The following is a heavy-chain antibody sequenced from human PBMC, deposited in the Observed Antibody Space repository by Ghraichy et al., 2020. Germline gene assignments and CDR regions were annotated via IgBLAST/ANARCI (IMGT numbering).Heavy chain of an antibody. Sequence: GESLNISCAASGFTLSNYWMHWVRQPPGKGLVWVSRIKSDGSSTIYADSVKGRFTISRDNAKNTLYLQMNSLRAEDTADYYCAREYCSGGSCFFGNGGSHFDYRGQGTPVTVYS. CDR1: GFTLSNYW. D-gene: IGHD2-15*01. CDR2: IKSDGSST. J-gene: IGHJ4*02. V-gene: IGHV3-74*01. CDR3: AREYCSGGSCFFGNGGSHFDY.